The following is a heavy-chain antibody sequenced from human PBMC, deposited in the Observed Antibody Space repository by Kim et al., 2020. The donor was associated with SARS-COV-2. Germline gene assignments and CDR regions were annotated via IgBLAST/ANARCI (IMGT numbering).Heavy chain of an antibody. Sequence: GGSLRLSCAASGFSFSDHYMDWVRQAPGKGLEWIGRTRNKANSYTTEYAASVEVRFTISRDDSKNSVYLQMSGLKTEDTAVYYCTRGDWEGAIDLWGQGTMVTVSA. D-gene: IGHD2-21*02. CDR2: TRNKANSYTT. J-gene: IGHJ3*01. V-gene: IGHV3-72*01. CDR1: GFSFSDHY. CDR3: TRGDWEGAIDL.